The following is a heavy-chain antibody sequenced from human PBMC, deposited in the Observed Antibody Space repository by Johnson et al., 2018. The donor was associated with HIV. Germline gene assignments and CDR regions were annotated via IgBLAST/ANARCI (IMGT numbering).Heavy chain of an antibody. CDR3: ARDASLRFLEWFDAFDI. V-gene: IGHV3-15*01. CDR1: GFTVSSNY. J-gene: IGHJ3*02. D-gene: IGHD3-3*01. Sequence: VQLVESGGGLVQPGGSLRLSCAASGFTVSSNYMSWVRQAPGKGLEWVGRIKRKTDGETTDYTTPVKGRFTISRDDSKNTLYLQMNSLKTEDTAVYYCARDASLRFLEWFDAFDIWGQGTMVTVSS. CDR2: IKRKTDGETT.